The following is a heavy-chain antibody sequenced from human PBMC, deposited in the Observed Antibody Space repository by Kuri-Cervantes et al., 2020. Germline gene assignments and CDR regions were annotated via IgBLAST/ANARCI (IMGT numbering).Heavy chain of an antibody. V-gene: IGHV3-30*19. CDR1: GFTFSSYG. CDR2: ISYDGSNK. D-gene: IGHD1-7*01. CDR3: ARAPYNWNYAYGMDV. Sequence: GESLKISCAASGFTFSSYGMHWVRQAPGKGLEWVAVISYDGSNKYYADSVKGRITISRDNSKNTLYLQMSTLRAEDTAVCYCARAPYNWNYAYGMDVWGQGTTVTVSS. J-gene: IGHJ6*02.